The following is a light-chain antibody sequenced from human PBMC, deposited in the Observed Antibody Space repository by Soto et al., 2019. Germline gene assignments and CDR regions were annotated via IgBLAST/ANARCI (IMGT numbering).Light chain of an antibody. CDR2: LNSDGSH. V-gene: IGLV4-69*01. CDR3: QTGGTSIVL. J-gene: IGLJ2*01. Sequence: QLVLTQSPSASASLGASVNLTCTLSSGHSSNDIACHQQQPEKGPRYLMKLNSDGSHRKGDGIPDRFSGSSSGAERYLTISDLQAEDDADCYCQTGGTSIVLFGGGTKLTVL. CDR1: SGHSSND.